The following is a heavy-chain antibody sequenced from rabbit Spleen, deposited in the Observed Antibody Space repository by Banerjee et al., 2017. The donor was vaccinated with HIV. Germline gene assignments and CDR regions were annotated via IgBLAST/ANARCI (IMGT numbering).Heavy chain of an antibody. CDR1: GFSLTSGYD. Sequence: QSSEESGGGLVKLGASLTLICKASGFSLTSGYDMCWFRQAPGKVLEWIACMYAGRSGSTYSATWAKGRFNISKTSSTTVTLQMSSLTVADTATYFCTRDDGSGHYIDGYFNLWGPGTLVTVS. CDR3: TRDDGSGHYIDGYFNL. J-gene: IGHJ4*01. D-gene: IGHD1-1*01. V-gene: IGHV1S40*01. CDR2: MYAGRSGST.